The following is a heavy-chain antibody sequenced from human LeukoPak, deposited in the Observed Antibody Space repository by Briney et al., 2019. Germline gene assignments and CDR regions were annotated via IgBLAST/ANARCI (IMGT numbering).Heavy chain of an antibody. D-gene: IGHD1-26*01. Sequence: GGSLRLSCAASGFTFSSYAMHWVRQAPGKGLEWVAVISYDGSNKYYADSVKGRITISRDNSKNTLYLQMNSLRAEDTAVYYCARDIKGGATHYYGMDVWGQGTTVTVSS. CDR3: ARDIKGGATHYYGMDV. CDR2: ISYDGSNK. V-gene: IGHV3-30-3*01. CDR1: GFTFSSYA. J-gene: IGHJ6*02.